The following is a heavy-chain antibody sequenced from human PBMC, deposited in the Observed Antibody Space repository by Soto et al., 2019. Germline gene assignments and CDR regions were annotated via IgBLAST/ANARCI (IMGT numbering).Heavy chain of an antibody. J-gene: IGHJ1*01. Sequence: QLQLVESGGGLVKPGGSLRLSCAASGFTFSDYYMSWIRQSPGEGLEWIAYIGSSGYTKYADSVKGRFTISRDNAKNSRYLQMNSMRVEDTGIYYCARVSVAVTVSPPAIDFQHWGQATLVTVSS. CDR3: ARVSVAVTVSPPAIDFQH. CDR2: IGSSGYT. D-gene: IGHD2-21*02. V-gene: IGHV3-11*05. CDR1: GFTFSDYY.